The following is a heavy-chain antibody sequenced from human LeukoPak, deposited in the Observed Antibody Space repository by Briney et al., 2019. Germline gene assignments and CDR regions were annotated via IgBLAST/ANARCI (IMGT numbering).Heavy chain of an antibody. CDR3: ARSGWNQPYYFDY. J-gene: IGHJ4*02. D-gene: IGHD6-19*01. V-gene: IGHV1-2*02. Sequence: GASVKVSCKASGYTFTGYYMHWVRQAPGQGLEWMGWINPNSGGTNYAQKFQGRVTMTRDTSISTAYMELSRLRSDDTAVYYCARSGWNQPYYFDYWGQGTLVTVSS. CDR1: GYTFTGYY. CDR2: INPNSGGT.